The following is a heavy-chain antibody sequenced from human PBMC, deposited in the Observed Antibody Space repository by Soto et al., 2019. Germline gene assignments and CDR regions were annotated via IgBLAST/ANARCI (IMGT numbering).Heavy chain of an antibody. D-gene: IGHD6-6*01. CDR3: AKDLTRQLAYWLDP. J-gene: IGHJ5*02. Sequence: QVQLVQSGAAVKKPGASVKVSCKASGFSFTGYYIHWLRQPPGQGLEWMGWINAHSGGTEYAKKFKGRVTLTRDTSIATAYLTLTSLTSEDTALYYCAKDLTRQLAYWLDPWGQGTQVTVSS. CDR1: GFSFTGYY. CDR2: INAHSGGT. V-gene: IGHV1-2*02.